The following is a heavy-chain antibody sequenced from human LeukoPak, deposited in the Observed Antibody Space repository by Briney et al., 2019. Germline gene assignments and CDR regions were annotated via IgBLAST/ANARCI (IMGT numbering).Heavy chain of an antibody. Sequence: GVSLGLSCAASGLTLKNFAMSWVRQAPGKGLEWLAVTSGDEDSTHYADSVRGHFVISTDNSKHTSFLHMNSLRAEDTAVYYCTIDLMPWFSSGWHFGYWGQGTLVTVSS. J-gene: IGHJ4*02. D-gene: IGHD6-19*01. CDR1: GLTLKNFA. CDR3: TIDLMPWFSSGWHFGY. V-gene: IGHV3-23*01. CDR2: TSGDEDST.